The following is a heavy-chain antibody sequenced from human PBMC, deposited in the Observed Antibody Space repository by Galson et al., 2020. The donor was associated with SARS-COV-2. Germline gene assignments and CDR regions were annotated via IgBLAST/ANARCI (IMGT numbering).Heavy chain of an antibody. V-gene: IGHV3-72*01. J-gene: IGHJ6*02. CDR3: VRVAESHRYYFAMDV. Sequence: GGSLRLSCAASGFTFGDHFMDWVRQAPGKGLEWVGRSRNKAQSYIIQYAASVRGRFTISSDDSENSVYLQMHSLKTEDTAVYYCVRVAESHRYYFAMDVWSQGTTVTVSS. CDR1: GFTFGDHF. CDR2: SRNKAQSYII. D-gene: IGHD2-15*01.